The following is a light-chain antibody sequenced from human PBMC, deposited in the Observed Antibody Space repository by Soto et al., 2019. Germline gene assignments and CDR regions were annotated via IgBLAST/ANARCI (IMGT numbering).Light chain of an antibody. V-gene: IGKV1-5*03. J-gene: IGKJ1*01. CDR2: KAS. CDR1: QSITDW. CDR3: QYWDDYSWT. Sequence: DIQMTQSPSTLYGSVGDRVTITCRASQSITDWLAWYQQKPGKAPKFLIYKASNLEGGVPSRFSSSGSGTEFTLTISSVQPDDFATYYCQYWDDYSWTFGQGTKVEIK.